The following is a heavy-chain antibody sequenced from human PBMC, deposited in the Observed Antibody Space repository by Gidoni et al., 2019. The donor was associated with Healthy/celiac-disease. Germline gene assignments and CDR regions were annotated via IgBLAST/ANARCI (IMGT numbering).Heavy chain of an antibody. CDR1: GGSISSYY. J-gene: IGHJ3*02. CDR3: ARDSTPLIAAARNAFDI. D-gene: IGHD6-13*01. Sequence: QVQLQESGPGLVKPSETLSLTCTVSGGSISSYYWSWIRQPPGKGLEWIGYIYYSGSTNYNPSLKSRVTISVDTSKNQFSLKLSSVTAADTAVYYCARDSTPLIAAARNAFDIWGQGTMVTVSS. CDR2: IYYSGST. V-gene: IGHV4-59*01.